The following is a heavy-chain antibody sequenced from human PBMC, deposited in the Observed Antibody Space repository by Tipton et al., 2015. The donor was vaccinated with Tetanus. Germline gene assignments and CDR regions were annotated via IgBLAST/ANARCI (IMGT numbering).Heavy chain of an antibody. V-gene: IGHV3-23*01. CDR1: GFTFSSYA. Sequence: SLRLSCAASGFTFSSYAMSWVRQAPGKGLEWVSAISGSGGSTYYADSVKGRFTISRDNSKNTLYLQMNSLRAEDTAVYYCAKGNPRPQWELNWFDPWGQGTLVTVSS. CDR3: AKGNPRPQWELNWFDP. D-gene: IGHD1-26*01. CDR2: ISGSGGST. J-gene: IGHJ5*02.